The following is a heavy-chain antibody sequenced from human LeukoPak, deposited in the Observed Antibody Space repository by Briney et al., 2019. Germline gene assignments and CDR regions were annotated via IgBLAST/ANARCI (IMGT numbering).Heavy chain of an antibody. CDR3: ARDIVVVPAVEAEDC. CDR1: GYIFTDYY. V-gene: IGHV1-2*02. CDR2: INPNSGLT. D-gene: IGHD2-21*01. Sequence: GASVKVPCKASGYIFTDYYLHWVRQAPGQGLEWMGWINPNSGLTNYAKRFQDRVTMTADTSVSTAYMQLTRLTSDDSAVYYCARDIVVVPAVEAEDCWGQGTLVTVTS. J-gene: IGHJ4*02.